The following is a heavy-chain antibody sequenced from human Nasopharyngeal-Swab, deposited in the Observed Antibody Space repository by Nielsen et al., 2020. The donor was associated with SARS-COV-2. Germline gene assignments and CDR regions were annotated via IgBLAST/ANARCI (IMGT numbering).Heavy chain of an antibody. J-gene: IGHJ5*02. D-gene: IGHD2-15*01. Sequence: SETLSLTCTVSGGSISSSSYYWGWIRQPPGKGLEWIGRIYYSGSTYYNPSLKSRVTISVDTSKNQFSLKLSSVTAADTAVYYCARQDCSGGSCYSPYWFDPWGQGTLVTVSS. V-gene: IGHV4-39*01. CDR1: GGSISSSSYY. CDR2: IYYSGST. CDR3: ARQDCSGGSCYSPYWFDP.